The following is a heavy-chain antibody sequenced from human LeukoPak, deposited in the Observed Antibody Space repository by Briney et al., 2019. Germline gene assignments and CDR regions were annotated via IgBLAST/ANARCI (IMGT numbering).Heavy chain of an antibody. CDR1: GFTFSSYA. CDR3: ARVLSGVFMVGGLDY. D-gene: IGHD1-26*01. CDR2: ISGSGGTT. V-gene: IGHV3-23*01. J-gene: IGHJ4*02. Sequence: PGGSLRLSCAAPGFTFSSYAMNWVRQAPGKGLEWVSGISGSGGTTYYADSVKGRFTISRDNSENTLYLQMNSLRAVAAALYYCARVLSGVFMVGGLDYWGQRTLVTVSS.